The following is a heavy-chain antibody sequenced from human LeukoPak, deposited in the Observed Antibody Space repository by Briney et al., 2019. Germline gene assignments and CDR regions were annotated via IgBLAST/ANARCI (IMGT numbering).Heavy chain of an antibody. J-gene: IGHJ3*02. CDR1: GYSISSSNW. CDR3: ARNSGYSYGGFDI. V-gene: IGHV4-28*05. D-gene: IGHD5-18*01. CDR2: IHSTHTI. Sequence: SDTLSLTCAVSGYSISSSNWWGWMRQPPGKGLEWIRYIHSTHTIYYHPSLNTPLTMSVDTSNNQFSLNLSSVTAVDTAVYYCARNSGYSYGGFDIWGQGTMVTVSS.